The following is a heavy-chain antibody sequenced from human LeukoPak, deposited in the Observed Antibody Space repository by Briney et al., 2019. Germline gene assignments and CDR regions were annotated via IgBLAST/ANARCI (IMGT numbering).Heavy chain of an antibody. CDR3: AFLDIYAGSGYYKAYFDY. Sequence: ASVKVSCKVSGHTLTELSMHWVRQAPGKGLEWMGGFDPEDVETIYAQKFQGRVTMTEDTSTDTAYMELSSLRSEDTAVYYCAFLDIYAGSGYYKAYFDYWGQGTLVTVSS. CDR1: GHTLTELS. V-gene: IGHV1-24*01. D-gene: IGHD3-22*01. J-gene: IGHJ4*02. CDR2: FDPEDVET.